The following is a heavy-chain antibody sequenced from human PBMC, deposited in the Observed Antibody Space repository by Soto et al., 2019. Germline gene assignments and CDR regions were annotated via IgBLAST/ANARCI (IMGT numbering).Heavy chain of an antibody. D-gene: IGHD1-26*01. J-gene: IGHJ4*02. CDR2: IYSGGAT. CDR1: GFTVSNNY. V-gene: IGHV3-66*01. Sequence: EVQLVESGGGLVQPGGSLRLSCAASGFTVSNNYMRWVRQAPGKGLEWVSLIYSGGATYYADSVKGRFTISRDNSKNPCNLQINSLRAEKTPVYNGGRAGPKTWEGGQGILVTVSS. CDR3: GRAGPKTWE.